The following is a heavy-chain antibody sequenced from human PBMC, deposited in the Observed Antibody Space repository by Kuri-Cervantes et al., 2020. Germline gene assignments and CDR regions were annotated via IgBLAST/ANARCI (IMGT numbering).Heavy chain of an antibody. J-gene: IGHJ4*02. Sequence: LSCAVYGGSFSGYYWSWIRQPPGKGLEWIGEIYHSGSTNYNPSLKSRVTISVDKSKNQFSLKLSSVTAADTAVYYCARALLRGRDYWGQGTLVTVSS. D-gene: IGHD3-10*01. CDR3: ARALLRGRDY. V-gene: IGHV4-34*01. CDR2: IYHSGST. CDR1: GGSFSGYY.